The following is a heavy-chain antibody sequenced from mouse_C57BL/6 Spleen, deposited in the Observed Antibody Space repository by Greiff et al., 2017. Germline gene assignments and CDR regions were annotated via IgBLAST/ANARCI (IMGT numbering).Heavy chain of an antibody. V-gene: IGHV7-3*01. D-gene: IGHD2-2*01. CDR1: GFTFTDYY. J-gene: IGHJ3*01. Sequence: EVQGVESGGGLVQPGGSLSLSCAASGFTFTDYYMSWVRQPPGKALEWLGFIRNKANGYTTEYSASVKGRFTISRDNSQSILYLQMNALRAEDSATYCCAGSSGGYPWFAYWGQGTLVTVSA. CDR2: IRNKANGYTT. CDR3: AGSSGGYPWFAY.